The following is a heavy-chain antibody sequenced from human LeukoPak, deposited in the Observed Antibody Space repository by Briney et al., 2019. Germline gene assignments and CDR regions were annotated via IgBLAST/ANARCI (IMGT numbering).Heavy chain of an antibody. V-gene: IGHV3-30*18. Sequence: GGSLRLSCAASGFTFSSCGMHWVRQAPGKGLEWVAVISYDGSNKYYADSVKGRFTISRDNSKNTLYLQMNSLRAEDTAVYYCAKEKPYYSSGYRYYFDYWGQGTLVTVSS. CDR3: AKEKPYYSSGYRYYFDY. CDR2: ISYDGSNK. J-gene: IGHJ4*02. CDR1: GFTFSSCG. D-gene: IGHD3-22*01.